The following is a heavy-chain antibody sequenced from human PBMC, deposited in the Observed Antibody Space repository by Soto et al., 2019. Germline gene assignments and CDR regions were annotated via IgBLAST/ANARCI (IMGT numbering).Heavy chain of an antibody. J-gene: IGHJ5*02. V-gene: IGHV4-59*01. CDR2: IYFSGST. CDR1: NGSIGGFY. Sequence: PSETRSLTCSISNGSIGGFYWNWIRQSPEKGLEWIGQIYFSGSTIYSPSFQSRVTLSVDSSKSQVALRLTSVTAADTAVYFCARASGLSIYNWFDPWGQGILVTVSS. CDR3: ARASGLSIYNWFDP. D-gene: IGHD3-10*01.